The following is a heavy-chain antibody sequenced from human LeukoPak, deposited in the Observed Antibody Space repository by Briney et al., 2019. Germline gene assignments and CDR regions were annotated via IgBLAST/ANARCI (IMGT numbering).Heavy chain of an antibody. Sequence: GRSLRPSCAASGFTFSSYAMHWVRQAPGKGLEWVAVISYDGSNKYYADSVKGRFTISRDNSKNTLYLQMNSLRAEDTAVYYCARDAVSGSYSTHWFDPWGQGTLVTVSS. V-gene: IGHV3-30-3*01. J-gene: IGHJ5*02. CDR2: ISYDGSNK. CDR3: ARDAVSGSYSTHWFDP. CDR1: GFTFSSYA. D-gene: IGHD1-26*01.